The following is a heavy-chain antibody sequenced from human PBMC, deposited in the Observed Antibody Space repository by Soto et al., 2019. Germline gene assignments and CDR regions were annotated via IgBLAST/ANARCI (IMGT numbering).Heavy chain of an antibody. Sequence: VQLVESGGGVVQPGRSLRLSCAASGFTFSSYAMHWVRQAPGKGLEWVAVISYDGSNKYYGDSVKGRFTISRDNSKSTLYLQMNSLRAEDTAVYYCARDVVVGHSSGWYVGYYFDYWGQGTLVTVSS. CDR3: ARDVVVGHSSGWYVGYYFDY. J-gene: IGHJ4*02. CDR2: ISYDGSNK. CDR1: GFTFSSYA. D-gene: IGHD6-19*01. V-gene: IGHV3-30-3*01.